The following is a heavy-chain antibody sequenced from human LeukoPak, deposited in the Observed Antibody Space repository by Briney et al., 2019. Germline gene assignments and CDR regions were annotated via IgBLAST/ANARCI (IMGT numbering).Heavy chain of an antibody. CDR2: ISAYNGNT. CDR1: GYTFTSYG. J-gene: IGHJ4*02. Sequence: ASVKVSCKASGYTFTSYGISWVRQAPGQGLEWMGCISAYNGNTNYAQKLQGRVTMTTDTSTSTAYMELRSLRSDDTAVYYCARDGTIRRTYSSGWYGGYWGQGTLVTVSS. CDR3: ARDGTIRRTYSSGWYGGY. V-gene: IGHV1-18*01. D-gene: IGHD6-19*01.